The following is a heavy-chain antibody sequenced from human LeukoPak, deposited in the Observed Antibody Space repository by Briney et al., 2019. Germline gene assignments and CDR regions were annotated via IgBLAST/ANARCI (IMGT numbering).Heavy chain of an antibody. D-gene: IGHD6-19*01. CDR3: ARHVRYGHSSGYNWFDP. CDR1: GFTFSTYW. J-gene: IGHJ5*02. V-gene: IGHV3-7*01. CDR2: IKQDGSEK. Sequence: GGSLRLSCAASGFTFSTYWMSWVRQAPGKGLEWVANIKQDGSEKYYVDSVEGRFTISRDNAKNSLYLQMNSLGAEDTAVYYCARHVRYGHSSGYNWFDPWGQGTLVTVSS.